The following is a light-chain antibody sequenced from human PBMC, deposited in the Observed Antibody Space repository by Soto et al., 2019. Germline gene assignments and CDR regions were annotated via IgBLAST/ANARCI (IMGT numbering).Light chain of an antibody. CDR1: SGHSSYA. CDR2: LNSDGSP. CDR3: QTWGTGIHVV. J-gene: IGLJ2*01. V-gene: IGLV4-69*01. Sequence: QSVLTQSPSASASLGASVKLTCTLSSGHSSYAIAWHQQQPEKGPRYLMKLNSDGSPSKGDGIPDRFSGSSSGAERYLTISSLQSEDEADYYCQTWGTGIHVVFGGGTKVTVL.